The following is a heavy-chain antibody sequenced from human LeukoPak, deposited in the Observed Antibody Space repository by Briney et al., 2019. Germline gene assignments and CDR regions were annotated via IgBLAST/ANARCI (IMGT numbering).Heavy chain of an antibody. Sequence: ASVNVSCKSSGYIFTNYGINWVRQAPGQGPEWMGWINPNSGGTNYAQKFQGRVTMTRDTSISTAYMELSRLRSDDTAVYYCARASDPMYYYYMDVWGKGTTVTVSS. J-gene: IGHJ6*03. CDR3: ARASDPMYYYYMDV. CDR2: INPNSGGT. V-gene: IGHV1-2*02. CDR1: GYIFTNYG.